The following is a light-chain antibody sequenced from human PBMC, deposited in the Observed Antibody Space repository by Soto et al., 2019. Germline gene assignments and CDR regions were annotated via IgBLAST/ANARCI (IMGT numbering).Light chain of an antibody. CDR3: SSYTISRTYV. CDR2: NVY. Sequence: QLVLTQPASVSGSPGQPITISCTGTSSDVGAYNFVSWHQQHPGKAPKLIIYNVYDRPSGISYRFSGSKSGNTASLTISGLQGEDEADYYCSSYTISRTYVFGTGTKVTVL. V-gene: IGLV2-14*03. CDR1: SSDVGAYNF. J-gene: IGLJ1*01.